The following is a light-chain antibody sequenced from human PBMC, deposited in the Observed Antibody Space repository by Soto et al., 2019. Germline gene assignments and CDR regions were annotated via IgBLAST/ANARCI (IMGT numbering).Light chain of an antibody. CDR2: RNN. V-gene: IGLV1-40*01. Sequence: QSVLTQPPSVSGAPGQRVTISCTGSSSNIGAGYDVHWYQQLPGIAPKLLIYRNNNRPSGVPDRLSGSKSANSASLAITGLHAEYEADYSYQPLDSSRSGFVVFGGRTNLTLL. CDR1: SSNIGAGYD. J-gene: IGLJ2*01. CDR3: QPLDSSRSGFVV.